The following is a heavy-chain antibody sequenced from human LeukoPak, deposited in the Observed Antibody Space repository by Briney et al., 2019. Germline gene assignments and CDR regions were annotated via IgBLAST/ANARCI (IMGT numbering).Heavy chain of an antibody. CDR3: ARNPRNYDFWSGYQYPYYYMDV. J-gene: IGHJ6*03. CDR2: IYTSGST. V-gene: IGHV4-4*07. CDR1: GASISSDYY. D-gene: IGHD3-3*01. Sequence: SETLSLTCTVSGASISSDYYWSWIRQSPGKGLEWIGRIYTSGSTNYTPSLKSRVTISVDTSKNQFSLKLSSVTAADTAVYYCARNPRNYDFWSGYQYPYYYMDVWGKGTTVTVSS.